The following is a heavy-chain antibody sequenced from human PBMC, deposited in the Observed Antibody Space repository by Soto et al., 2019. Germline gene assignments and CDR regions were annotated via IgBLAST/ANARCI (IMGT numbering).Heavy chain of an antibody. D-gene: IGHD2-15*01. CDR3: ATDCSGGSCYGASGMAV. CDR2: INAGFGAT. CDR1: GDTFGTYA. J-gene: IGHJ6*02. Sequence: QVQLEQSGAEVKKPGSSVKVSCKASGDTFGTYAISWMRRAPGQSLEWMGQINAGFGATDLAQMFQGRVTITADKSTTSVHMELSSLRSDDTAVYYCATDCSGGSCYGASGMAVWGQGTTVTVSS. V-gene: IGHV1-69*06.